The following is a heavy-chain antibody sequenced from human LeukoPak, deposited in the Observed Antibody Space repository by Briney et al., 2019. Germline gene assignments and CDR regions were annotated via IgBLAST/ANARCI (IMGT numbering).Heavy chain of an antibody. V-gene: IGHV1-18*01. D-gene: IGHD2-2*01. J-gene: IGHJ2*01. Sequence: ASVKVSCKASGYTFTSYGISWVRQAPGQGLEWMGWISAYNGNTNYAQKLQGRVTMTTDTSTSTAYMELRSLRSDDTAVYYCARVPPSGYCSSTSCIRPRYFDLWGRGTLVTVSS. CDR2: ISAYNGNT. CDR1: GYTFTSYG. CDR3: ARVPPSGYCSSTSCIRPRYFDL.